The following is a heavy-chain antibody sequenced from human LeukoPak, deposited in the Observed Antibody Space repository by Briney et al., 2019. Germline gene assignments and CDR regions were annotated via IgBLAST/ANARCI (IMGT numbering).Heavy chain of an antibody. Sequence: SETLSLTCTVSGGSISSGGYYWSWIRQHPGKGLEWIGYIYYSGSTYYNPSLKSRVTISVDTSKNQFSLKLSSVTAADTAVYYCARLGGEMATITERNWGQGTLVTVSS. D-gene: IGHD5-24*01. CDR2: IYYSGST. CDR1: GGSISSGGYY. V-gene: IGHV4-31*03. J-gene: IGHJ4*02. CDR3: ARLGGEMATITERN.